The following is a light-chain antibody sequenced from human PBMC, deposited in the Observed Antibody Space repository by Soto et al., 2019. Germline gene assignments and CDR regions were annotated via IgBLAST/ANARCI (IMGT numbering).Light chain of an antibody. CDR3: QQYNSYST. J-gene: IGKJ1*01. CDR1: QGISTL. Sequence: DIQMTQSPSTLSASVGDTVTITFRASQGISTLLAWYQQKPGKAPKSLIYFASSLQSGVPSRFTGSGSGIDFTLTISSLQPEDFATYYCQQYNSYSTFGQGTKVDI. CDR2: FAS. V-gene: IGKV1D-16*01.